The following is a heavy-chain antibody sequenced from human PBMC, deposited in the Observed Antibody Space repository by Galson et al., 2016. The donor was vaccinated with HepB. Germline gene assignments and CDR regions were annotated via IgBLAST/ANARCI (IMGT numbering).Heavy chain of an antibody. V-gene: IGHV3-11*01. CDR2: IDISGNTI. Sequence: SLRLSCAASGFTLSDYFMSWIRQAPGKGLEWVSYIDISGNTIFYADSVKGRFTISRDNAKNSLYLQMNSLRAEDTAVYYCAREPQQHRPFDYWGQGTLVTVSS. D-gene: IGHD2-21*01. J-gene: IGHJ4*02. CDR1: GFTLSDYF. CDR3: AREPQQHRPFDY.